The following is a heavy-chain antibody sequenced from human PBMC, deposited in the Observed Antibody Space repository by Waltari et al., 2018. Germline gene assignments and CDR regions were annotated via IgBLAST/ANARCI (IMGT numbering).Heavy chain of an antibody. Sequence: EERLEESGGGLVQPGSSLGLSCASSGSSFAHVAMRWVRPRPGKGLEWVSRIRWNSGTLRYATSWEGRFIVSRDNHKNSVFLQMNRLRPEDTGLYYCVKFSSSYKLGYLDVWGKGTTVTVAS. CDR1: GSSFAHVA. J-gene: IGHJ6*03. D-gene: IGHD2-2*01. CDR3: VKFSSSYKLGYLDV. V-gene: IGHV3-9*01. CDR2: IRWNSGTL.